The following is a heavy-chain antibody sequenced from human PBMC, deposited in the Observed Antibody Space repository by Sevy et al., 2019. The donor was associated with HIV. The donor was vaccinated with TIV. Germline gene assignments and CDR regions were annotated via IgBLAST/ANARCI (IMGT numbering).Heavy chain of an antibody. V-gene: IGHV4-39*01. CDR3: AGHGPLGYCSGGSCYGYYYYGMDV. J-gene: IGHJ6*02. CDR2: IYYSGST. CDR1: GGSISSSSYY. Sequence: SETLSLTCTVSGGSISSSSYYWGWIRQPPGKGLEWIGSIYYSGSTYYNPSLKSRVTISVDTSKNQFSLKLSSVTAADTAVYYCAGHGPLGYCSGGSCYGYYYYGMDVWGQGTTVTVSS. D-gene: IGHD2-15*01.